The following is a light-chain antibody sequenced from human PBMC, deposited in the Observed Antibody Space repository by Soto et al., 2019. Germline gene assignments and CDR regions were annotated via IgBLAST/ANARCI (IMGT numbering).Light chain of an antibody. CDR1: QGINSW. Sequence: DIQMTQSPSSVSASVGDRVTITCRASQGINSWLAWYQQKPGKAPELLIFAASSLQSGVPSRFSGSGSGTDFTLTISSVQPEDFATYYGQHSGVFGPVTKVDIK. V-gene: IGKV1-12*01. CDR3: QHSGV. J-gene: IGKJ3*01. CDR2: AAS.